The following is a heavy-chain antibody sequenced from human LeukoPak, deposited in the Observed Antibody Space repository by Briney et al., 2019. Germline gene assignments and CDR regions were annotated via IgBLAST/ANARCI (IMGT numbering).Heavy chain of an antibody. CDR2: IRYDGSNK. D-gene: IGHD6-13*01. CDR3: AKGTSSSPVDGMDV. Sequence: GGSLRLSCAASGFTFSSYGMHWVRQAPGMGLEWVAFIRYDGSNKYYADSVKGRFTISRDNSKNTLYLQMNSLRAEDTAVYYCAKGTSSSPVDGMDVWGQGTTVTVSS. J-gene: IGHJ6*02. V-gene: IGHV3-30*02. CDR1: GFTFSSYG.